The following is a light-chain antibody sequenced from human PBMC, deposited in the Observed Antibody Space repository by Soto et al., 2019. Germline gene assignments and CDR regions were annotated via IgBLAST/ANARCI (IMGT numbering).Light chain of an antibody. Sequence: QPVLTQPPSVSGAPGQRVTISCTGGSSNIGAGYDVHWYQQLPGTAPKLLIYTNNNRPSGVPDRFSGSKSGTSASLAITGLQAEDEADYYCQSYDSSLTSYVFGTGTKLTVL. CDR3: QSYDSSLTSYV. V-gene: IGLV1-40*01. CDR2: TNN. CDR1: SSNIGAGYD. J-gene: IGLJ1*01.